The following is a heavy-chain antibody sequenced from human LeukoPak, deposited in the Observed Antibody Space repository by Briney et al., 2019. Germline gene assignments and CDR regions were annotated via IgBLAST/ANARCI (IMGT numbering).Heavy chain of an antibody. CDR2: MNPNSGNT. Sequence: ASVKVSCKASGYTFTSYDINWVRQATGQGLEWMGWMNPNSGNTGYAQKFQGRVTMTRNTSISTAYMELSSLRSEDTAVYYCAGDYSKRGMDWFDPWGQGTLVTVSS. V-gene: IGHV1-8*01. CDR3: AGDYSKRGMDWFDP. D-gene: IGHD4-11*01. J-gene: IGHJ5*02. CDR1: GYTFTSYD.